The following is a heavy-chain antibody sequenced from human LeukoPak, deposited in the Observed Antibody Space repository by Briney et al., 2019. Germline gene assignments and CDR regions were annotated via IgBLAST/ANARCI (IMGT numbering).Heavy chain of an antibody. V-gene: IGHV1-69*05. CDR3: AREGSGYCSSTSCYESTWFDP. D-gene: IGHD2-2*01. CDR2: IIPIFGTA. CDR1: GGTFSSYA. Sequence: GSSVTVSCKASGGTFSSYAISWVRQAPGQGLEWMGGIIPIFGTANYAQKFQGRVTITTDESTSTAYMELSSLRSEDTAVYYCAREGSGYCSSTSCYESTWFDPWGQGTLVTVSS. J-gene: IGHJ5*02.